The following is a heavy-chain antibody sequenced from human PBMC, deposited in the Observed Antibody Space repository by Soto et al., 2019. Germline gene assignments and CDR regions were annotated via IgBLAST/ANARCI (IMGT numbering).Heavy chain of an antibody. Sequence: ASVKVSCKASGYTFTGYYMHWVRQAPGQGLEWMGWINPNSGGTNYAQKFQGWVTMTRDTSISTAYMELSRLRSDDTAVYYCARGGRSAAQYYYYYMDVWGKGTTVTVSS. D-gene: IGHD2-2*01. J-gene: IGHJ6*03. CDR1: GYTFTGYY. CDR3: ARGGRSAAQYYYYYMDV. CDR2: INPNSGGT. V-gene: IGHV1-2*04.